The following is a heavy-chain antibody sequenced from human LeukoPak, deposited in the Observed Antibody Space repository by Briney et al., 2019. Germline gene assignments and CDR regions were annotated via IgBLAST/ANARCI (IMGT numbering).Heavy chain of an antibody. Sequence: VASVKVSCKASGYTFTSYAMHWVRQAPGQRLEWMGWINAGNGNTKYSQKFQGRVTITRDTSASTAYMELSSLRSEDTAVYYCASCGGDCLYYGMDVWGQGTTVTVSS. J-gene: IGHJ6*02. CDR2: INAGNGNT. CDR1: GYTFTSYA. CDR3: ASCGGDCLYYGMDV. D-gene: IGHD2-21*02. V-gene: IGHV1-3*01.